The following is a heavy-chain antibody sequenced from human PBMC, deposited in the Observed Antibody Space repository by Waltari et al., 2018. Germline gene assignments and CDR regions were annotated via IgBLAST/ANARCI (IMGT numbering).Heavy chain of an antibody. D-gene: IGHD3-3*01. J-gene: IGHJ4*02. CDR3: AKALYDFWSGYPY. Sequence: EVQLLESGGGLVQPGGSLRLSCAASGFTFSSYAMRWVRQAPGKGLEWVSAISGSGGSTYYADSVKGRFTISRDNSKNTLYLQMNSLRAEDTAVYYCAKALYDFWSGYPYWGQGTLVTVSS. V-gene: IGHV3-23*01. CDR2: ISGSGGST. CDR1: GFTFSSYA.